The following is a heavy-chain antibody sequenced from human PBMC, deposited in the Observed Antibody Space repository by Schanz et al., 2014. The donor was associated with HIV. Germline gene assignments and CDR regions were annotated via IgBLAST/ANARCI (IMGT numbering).Heavy chain of an antibody. Sequence: QVQVVESGGGVVQPWRSLRLSCAASAFIFSSYGIHWVRQAPGKGLEWVAVISNDGSNEYYADSVKGRFTLSRDNSKSTLYLQMNSLRAEDTAVYYCANSGYCTSGVCYTRGYDTDVWGQGTTVTVSS. J-gene: IGHJ6*02. CDR1: AFIFSSYG. CDR3: ANSGYCTSGVCYTRGYDTDV. CDR2: ISNDGSNE. D-gene: IGHD2-8*01. V-gene: IGHV3-30*18.